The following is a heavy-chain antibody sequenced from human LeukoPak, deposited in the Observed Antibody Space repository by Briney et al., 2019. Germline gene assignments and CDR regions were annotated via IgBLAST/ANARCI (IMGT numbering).Heavy chain of an antibody. CDR3: ARDKSSIGAFDI. J-gene: IGHJ3*02. Sequence: GGSLRLSCAASGFTFSSYSMNWVRQAPGKGLEWVSSISSSSSYIYYADSVKGRFTISRDNAKNSLYLQMNSLRVEDTAVYYCARDKSSIGAFDIWGQGTMVTVSS. D-gene: IGHD3-3*02. CDR1: GFTFSSYS. V-gene: IGHV3-21*01. CDR2: ISSSSSYI.